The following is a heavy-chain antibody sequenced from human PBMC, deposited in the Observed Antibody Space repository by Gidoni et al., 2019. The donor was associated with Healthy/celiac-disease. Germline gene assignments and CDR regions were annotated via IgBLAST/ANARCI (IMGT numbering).Heavy chain of an antibody. CDR2: INHSGST. CDR1: GGSFSGYY. V-gene: IGHV4-34*01. J-gene: IGHJ4*02. D-gene: IGHD3-3*01. CDR3: ARGRSAVLRFLEWLFY. Sequence: QVQLQQWGAGLLKPSETLSLTCAVYGGSFSGYYWSWIRQPPGKGLEWIGEINHSGSTNYNPSLKSRVTISVDTSKNQFSLKLSSVTAADTAVYYCARGRSAVLRFLEWLFYWGQGTLVTVSS.